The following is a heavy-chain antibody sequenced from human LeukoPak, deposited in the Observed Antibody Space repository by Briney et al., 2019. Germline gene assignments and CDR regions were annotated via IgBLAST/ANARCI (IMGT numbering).Heavy chain of an antibody. Sequence: SETLSLTCTVSGGSIRNYYWGWIRQPPGKGLEWIGSIYHSGSTYYNPSLKSRVTISVDTSKNQFSLKLSSVTAADTAVYYCARDGPDIVVVPAAILPLDYWGQGTLVTVSS. CDR3: ARDGPDIVVVPAAILPLDY. J-gene: IGHJ4*02. V-gene: IGHV4-38-2*02. CDR2: IYHSGST. CDR1: GGSIRNYY. D-gene: IGHD2-2*02.